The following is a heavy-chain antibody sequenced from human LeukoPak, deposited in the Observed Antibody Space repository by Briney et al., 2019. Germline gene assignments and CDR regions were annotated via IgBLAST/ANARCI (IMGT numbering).Heavy chain of an antibody. V-gene: IGHV3-66*01. D-gene: IGHD6-13*01. CDR1: GFSVSSNY. CDR3: AREPRGRIAANY. CDR2: IYSGGST. J-gene: IGHJ4*02. Sequence: PGGSLRLSCAASGFSVSSNYMSWVRQAPGKGLEWVSVIYSGGSTYYADSVKGRFTISRDNSKNTLYLQMNSLRAEDTAVYYCAREPRGRIAANYWGQGTLVTVSS.